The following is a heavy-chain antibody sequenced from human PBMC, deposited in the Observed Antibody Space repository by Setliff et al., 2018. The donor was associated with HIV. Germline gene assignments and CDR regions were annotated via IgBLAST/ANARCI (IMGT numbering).Heavy chain of an antibody. CDR3: ARGRDGYSLGNFDF. J-gene: IGHJ4*02. Sequence: SETLSLTCSVSGGSMSSYCWTWIRQSAGKGLEWIGHIYSTGTTNYNSSLKSRLTMSIDTSKNQFSLGLRSLTAADTAVYYCARGRDGYSLGNFDFWGQGTQVTVSS. D-gene: IGHD2-21*02. CDR1: GGSMSSYC. CDR2: IYSTGTT. V-gene: IGHV4-4*07.